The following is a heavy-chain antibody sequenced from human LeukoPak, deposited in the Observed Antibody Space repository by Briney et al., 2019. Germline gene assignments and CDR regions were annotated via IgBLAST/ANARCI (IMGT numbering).Heavy chain of an antibody. Sequence: PGGSLRLSCAASGCTFSSYTMHWVRQAPGKGLEWVAVISYDGSTKYYADSMKGRFTISRDNSKNTLYLQMNSLRAEDTAVYHCAKHLATSGSYPLDYWGQGTPVTVSS. CDR3: AKHLATSGSYPLDY. D-gene: IGHD2-15*01. V-gene: IGHV3-30*04. J-gene: IGHJ4*02. CDR2: ISYDGSTK. CDR1: GCTFSSYT.